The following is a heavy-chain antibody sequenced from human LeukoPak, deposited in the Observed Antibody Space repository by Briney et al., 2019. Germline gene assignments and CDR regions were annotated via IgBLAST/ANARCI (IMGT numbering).Heavy chain of an antibody. CDR3: ARVENSSGSYWYFDL. V-gene: IGHV4-59*01. J-gene: IGHJ2*01. CDR2: IYYSGST. D-gene: IGHD6-25*01. CDR1: GGSISSYY. Sequence: SQTLSLTCTVSGGSISSYYWSWIRQPPGKGLEWIGYIYYSGSTNYNPSLKSRVTISVDTSKTQFSLKLSSVTAADTAVYYCARVENSSGSYWYFDLWGRGTLVTVSS.